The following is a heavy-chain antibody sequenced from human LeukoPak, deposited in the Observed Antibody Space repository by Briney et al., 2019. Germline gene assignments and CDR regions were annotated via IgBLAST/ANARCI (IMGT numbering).Heavy chain of an antibody. Sequence: GGSLRLSCAASRFTFSSYGMHWVRQAPGKGLEWVAFIRYDGSNKYYADSVKGRFTISRDNSKNTLYLQMNSLRAEDTAVYYCAKTIAVAGRVFDYWGQGTLVTVSS. D-gene: IGHD6-19*01. CDR2: IRYDGSNK. V-gene: IGHV3-30*02. CDR3: AKTIAVAGRVFDY. CDR1: RFTFSSYG. J-gene: IGHJ4*02.